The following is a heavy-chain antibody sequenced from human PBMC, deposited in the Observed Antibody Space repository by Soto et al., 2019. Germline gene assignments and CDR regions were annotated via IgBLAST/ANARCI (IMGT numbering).Heavy chain of an antibody. CDR3: AREEWELLPGYYGMDV. Sequence: GGSLRLSCAASGFTFSSYAMHWVRQAPGKGLEWVAVISYDGSNKYYADSVKGRFTISRDNSKNTLYLQMNSLRAEDTAVYYCAREEWELLPGYYGMDVWGQGTTVTVSS. CDR2: ISYDGSNK. V-gene: IGHV3-30-3*01. J-gene: IGHJ6*02. D-gene: IGHD1-26*01. CDR1: GFTFSSYA.